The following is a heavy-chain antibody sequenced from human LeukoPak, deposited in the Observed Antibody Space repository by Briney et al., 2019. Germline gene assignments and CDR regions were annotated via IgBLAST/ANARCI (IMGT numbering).Heavy chain of an antibody. CDR1: RGTFSSNA. D-gene: IGHD1-26*01. V-gene: IGHV1-69*13. Sequence: SVKVSCKASRGTFSSNAISWVRQAPGQGLEWMGGIIPIFGTATYAQKFQGRVTITADDSTSTAYMELSSLRSEDTAVYYCARGRGGPFYYYYYMDVWGKGTTVTISS. CDR2: IIPIFGTA. J-gene: IGHJ6*03. CDR3: ARGRGGPFYYYYYMDV.